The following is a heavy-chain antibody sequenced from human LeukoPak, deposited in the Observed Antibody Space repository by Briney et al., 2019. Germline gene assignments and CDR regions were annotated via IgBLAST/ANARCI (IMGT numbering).Heavy chain of an antibody. D-gene: IGHD5-12*01. V-gene: IGHV1-24*01. CDR3: ATPTSGYVSTLDY. J-gene: IGHJ4*02. CDR2: FDPEDGET. Sequence: ASVKVSCKVSGYTLTELSMHWVRQAPGKGLEWMGGFDPEDGETIYAQKFQGRVTMTENTSTDTAYMELSSLRSEDTAVYYCATPTSGYVSTLDYWGQGTLVTVSS. CDR1: GYTLTELS.